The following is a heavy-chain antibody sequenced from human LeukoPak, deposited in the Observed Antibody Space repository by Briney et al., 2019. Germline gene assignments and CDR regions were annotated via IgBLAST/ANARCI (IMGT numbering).Heavy chain of an antibody. Sequence: PGGSLRLSCAASGFTFSSYAMSWVRQAPGKGLEWVSAISGSGGSTYYADSVKGRFTISRDNSKNTLYLQMNSLRAEDTAVYYCARERKASEYYYDSSGPSRIDYWGQGTLVTVSS. CDR3: ARERKASEYYYDSSGPSRIDY. J-gene: IGHJ4*02. CDR1: GFTFSSYA. V-gene: IGHV3-23*01. CDR2: ISGSGGST. D-gene: IGHD3-22*01.